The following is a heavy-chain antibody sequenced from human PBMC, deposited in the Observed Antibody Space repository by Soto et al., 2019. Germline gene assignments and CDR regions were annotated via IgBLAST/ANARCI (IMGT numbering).Heavy chain of an antibody. V-gene: IGHV4-59*08. CDR1: GGSISGYY. CDR3: ARHGREDSRGFYSWFDP. Sequence: SETLSLTCTVSGGSISGYYWSWLRQPPGKGLEWIGYTADTNYNPSLMGRVSISVDTSKNQFSLKLYSVTAADTAVYYCARHGREDSRGFYSWFDPWGQGILVTVSS. CDR2: TADT. J-gene: IGHJ5*02. D-gene: IGHD3-22*01.